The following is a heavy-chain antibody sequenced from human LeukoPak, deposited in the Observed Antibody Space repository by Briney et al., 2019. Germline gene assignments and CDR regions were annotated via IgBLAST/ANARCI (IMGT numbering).Heavy chain of an antibody. CDR3: ATEGFCSGGSCLDH. J-gene: IGHJ4*02. CDR1: GLRFSDYY. D-gene: IGHD2-15*01. CDR2: ISSGGSTI. V-gene: IGHV3-11*01. Sequence: GGSLRLSCAASGLRFSDYYMSRIRQAPGKGLEWVSSISSGGSTIFYADSVKGRFTISRDNANNSLYLQMDNLRVDDTAIYYCATEGFCSGGSCLDHWGQGTLVTVSS.